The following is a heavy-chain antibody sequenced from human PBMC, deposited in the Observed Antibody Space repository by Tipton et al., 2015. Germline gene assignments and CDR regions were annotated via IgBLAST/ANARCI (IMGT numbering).Heavy chain of an antibody. Sequence: SLRLSCAASGFTFSSYGMHWVRQAPGKGLEWVAVISFDGGNKFYGDSVRGRFAISRDNSKNTLYLQMNSLGPDDTAVYYCAKDVTLRGDNWFDTWGQGTLVTVSS. CDR2: ISFDGGNK. D-gene: IGHD3-10*01. V-gene: IGHV3-30*18. CDR3: AKDVTLRGDNWFDT. CDR1: GFTFSSYG. J-gene: IGHJ5*02.